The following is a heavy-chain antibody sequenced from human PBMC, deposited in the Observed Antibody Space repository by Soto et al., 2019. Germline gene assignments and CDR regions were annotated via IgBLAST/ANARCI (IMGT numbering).Heavy chain of an antibody. CDR2: INAGNGNT. J-gene: IGHJ4*02. D-gene: IGHD3-16*01. CDR1: GYTFTSYA. V-gene: IGHV1-3*01. Sequence: QVQLVQSGAEVKKPGASVKVSCKASGYTFTSYAMHWVRQAPGQRLEWMGWINAGNGNTKYSQKFQGRVTITRDTPASTDYMELSSRRSEDTAVYYCARDLRGARDDDYWGQGTLVTVSS. CDR3: ARDLRGARDDDY.